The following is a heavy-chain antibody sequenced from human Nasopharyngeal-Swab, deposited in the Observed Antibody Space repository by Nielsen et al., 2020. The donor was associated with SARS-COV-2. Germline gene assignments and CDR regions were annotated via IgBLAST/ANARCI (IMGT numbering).Heavy chain of an antibody. J-gene: IGHJ6*03. D-gene: IGHD3-10*01. Sequence: WIRQPPGKGLEWIGEINHSGSTNYNPSLKSRVTISVDTSKNQFSLKLSSVTAVDTAVYYCARGQPGVRGIYYYYYYYMDVWGKGTTVTVSS. V-gene: IGHV4-34*01. CDR3: ARGQPGVRGIYYYYYYYMDV. CDR2: INHSGST.